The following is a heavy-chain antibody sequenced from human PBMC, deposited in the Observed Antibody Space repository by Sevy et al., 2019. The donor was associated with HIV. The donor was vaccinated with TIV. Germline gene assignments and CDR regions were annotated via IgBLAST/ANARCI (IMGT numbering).Heavy chain of an antibody. J-gene: IGHJ6*02. Sequence: GGSLRLSCAASGFTFSTYAMSWVRQAPGKGLEWVSVISGSGGDTYYAESVKGRFTISRDNSKNTLYLQINSLGAEDTAVYYCAKDAYYYDGSGYSMSQWYYGMDVWGQGTTVTVSS. V-gene: IGHV3-23*01. CDR2: ISGSGGDT. CDR1: GFTFSTYA. D-gene: IGHD3-22*01. CDR3: AKDAYYYDGSGYSMSQWYYGMDV.